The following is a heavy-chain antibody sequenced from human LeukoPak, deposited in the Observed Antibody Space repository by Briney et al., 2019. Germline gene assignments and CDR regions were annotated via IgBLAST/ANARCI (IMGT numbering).Heavy chain of an antibody. CDR2: IYTSGST. CDR3: ARHGWEGPDY. D-gene: IGHD3-16*01. Sequence: SETLSLTCTVSGGSTSSYYWSWIRQPPGKGLEWIGYIYTSGSTNYNPSLKSRVTISVDTSKNQFSLKLSSVTAADTAVYYCARHGWEGPDYWGQGTLVTVSS. J-gene: IGHJ4*02. V-gene: IGHV4-4*09. CDR1: GGSTSSYY.